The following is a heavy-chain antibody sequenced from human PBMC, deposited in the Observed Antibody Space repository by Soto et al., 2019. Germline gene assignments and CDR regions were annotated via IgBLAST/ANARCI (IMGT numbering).Heavy chain of an antibody. CDR1: GYTFTGYY. CDR2: INPNSGGT. D-gene: IGHD2-15*01. Sequence: ASVKVSCKASGYTFTGYYMHWVRQAPGQGLEWMGWINPNSGGTNYAQKFQGWVTMTRDTSISTAYMELSRLRSDDTAVYYCARAGPRQDTGNCSGGSCHLFDPWGQGTLVTVSS. V-gene: IGHV1-2*04. J-gene: IGHJ5*02. CDR3: ARAGPRQDTGNCSGGSCHLFDP.